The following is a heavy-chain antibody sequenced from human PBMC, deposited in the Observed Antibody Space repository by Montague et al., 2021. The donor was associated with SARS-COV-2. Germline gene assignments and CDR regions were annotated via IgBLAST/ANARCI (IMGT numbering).Heavy chain of an antibody. D-gene: IGHD5-18*01. J-gene: IGHJ4*02. Sequence: SETLSLTCTVTGGPISGSSDYWGWIRQSPGKGLEWIASVDYSGNTYYSPSLKSRLTISVDTSKNQFSLKLNSVTAADTALYYCARREYSYGWGDWGQGTRDTVSS. CDR2: VDYSGNT. CDR3: ARREYSYGWGD. V-gene: IGHV4-39*01. CDR1: GGPISGSSDY.